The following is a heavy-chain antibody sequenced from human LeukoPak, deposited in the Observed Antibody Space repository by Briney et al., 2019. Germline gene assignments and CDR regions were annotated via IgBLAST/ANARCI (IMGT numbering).Heavy chain of an antibody. CDR3: AREQNYYDSSGFDY. D-gene: IGHD3-22*01. V-gene: IGHV1-69*04. J-gene: IGHJ4*02. CDR1: GGTFSSYA. CDR2: IIPILGIA. Sequence: GSSVKVSCKASGGTFSSYAISWERQAPGQGLEWMGRIIPILGIANYAQKFQGRVTITADKSTSTAYMELSSLRSEDTAVYYCAREQNYYDSSGFDYWGQGTLVTVSS.